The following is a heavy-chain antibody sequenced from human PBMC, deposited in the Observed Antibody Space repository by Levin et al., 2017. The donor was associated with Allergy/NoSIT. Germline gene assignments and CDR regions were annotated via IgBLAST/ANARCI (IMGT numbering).Heavy chain of an antibody. Sequence: GGSLRLSCAASGFTVSSNYMSWVRQAPGKGLEWVSVIYSGGSTYYADSVKGRFTISRDNSKNTLYLQMNSLRAEDTAVYYCASGTAMGGDAFDIWGQGTMVTVSS. J-gene: IGHJ3*02. CDR1: GFTVSSNY. D-gene: IGHD5-18*01. CDR2: IYSGGST. V-gene: IGHV3-53*01. CDR3: ASGTAMGGDAFDI.